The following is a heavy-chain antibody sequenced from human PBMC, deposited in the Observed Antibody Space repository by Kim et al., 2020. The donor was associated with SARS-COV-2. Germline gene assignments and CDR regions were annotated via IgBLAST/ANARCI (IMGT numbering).Heavy chain of an antibody. D-gene: IGHD3-3*02. V-gene: IGHV4-39*01. CDR3: ARPIYGGYHRYYFDY. J-gene: IGHJ4*02. Sequence: PLESRVTISVGTSKNQFSLKLTSVTAADTAIYYCARPIYGGYHRYYFDYWGQGTLVTVSS.